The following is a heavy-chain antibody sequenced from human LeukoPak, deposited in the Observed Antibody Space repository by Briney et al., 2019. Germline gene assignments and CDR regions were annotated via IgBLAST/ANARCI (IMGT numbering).Heavy chain of an antibody. D-gene: IGHD3-3*01. CDR1: DYSINSGYY. CDR2: IYHSGST. Sequence: SETLSLTCAVSDYSINSGYYWDWIRQPPGKGLEWIGSIYHSGSTYYNPSLKSRVTISVDTSKNQFSLKLSSVTAADTAVYYCARVFWSGCSYFDYWGQGTLVTVSS. CDR3: ARVFWSGCSYFDY. J-gene: IGHJ4*02. V-gene: IGHV4-38-2*01.